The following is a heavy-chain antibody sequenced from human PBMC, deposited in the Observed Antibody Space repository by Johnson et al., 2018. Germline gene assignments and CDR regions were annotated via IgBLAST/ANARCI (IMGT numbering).Heavy chain of an antibody. V-gene: IGHV3-9*01. CDR3: AREKAARFHYFGMDV. CDR1: GFTFDDYA. Sequence: VQLVESGGGLVQPGRSLRLSCAASGFTFDDYAMHWVRQAPGKGLEWVSGISWNSGSIGYADSVKGRFTISRDNSKNPLYLQMDSLRVEDTAVAYCAREKAARFHYFGMDVWGQGATVTVSS. D-gene: IGHD6-6*01. J-gene: IGHJ6*02. CDR2: ISWNSGSI.